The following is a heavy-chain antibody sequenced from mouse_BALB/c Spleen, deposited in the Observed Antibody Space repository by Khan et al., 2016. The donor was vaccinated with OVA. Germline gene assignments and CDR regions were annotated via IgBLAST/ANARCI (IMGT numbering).Heavy chain of an antibody. V-gene: IGHV1-80*01. J-gene: IGHJ3*01. CDR3: ARKGYGNYAFAY. CDR2: IYPGDGDT. CDR1: GYAFSNYW. Sequence: QVQLKESGAELVRPGSSVKISCKASGYAFSNYWMNWVKQRPGQGLEWIGQIYPGDGDTNYNGKFKGKATLTADKSSSTAYMQLSSLTSEDSAVYCCARKGYGNYAFAYWGQGTLVTVSA. D-gene: IGHD2-10*02.